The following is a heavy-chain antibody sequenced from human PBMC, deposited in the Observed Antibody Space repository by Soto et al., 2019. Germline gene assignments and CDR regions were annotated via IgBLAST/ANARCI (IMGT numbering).Heavy chain of an antibody. J-gene: IGHJ3*02. CDR2: IWYDGSNK. Sequence: HPGGSLRLSCAASGFTFSSYGMHWVRQAPGKGLEWVAVIWYDGSNKYYADSVKGRFTISRDNSKNTLYLQMNSLRAEDTAVYYCARVHIQLWFNGAFDIWGQGTMVTVSS. V-gene: IGHV3-33*01. CDR1: GFTFSSYG. D-gene: IGHD5-18*01. CDR3: ARVHIQLWFNGAFDI.